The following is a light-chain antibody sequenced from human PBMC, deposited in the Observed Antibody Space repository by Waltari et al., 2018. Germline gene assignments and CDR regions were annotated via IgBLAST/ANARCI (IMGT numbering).Light chain of an antibody. J-gene: IGKJ1*01. CDR2: WAS. CDR1: QSVLYSPNNKNY. V-gene: IGKV4-1*01. Sequence: DIVMTQSPDSLALSLGERATINCKSSQSVLYSPNNKNYLAWYQQKPGQPPKLRIYWASTRESGVPDRFSGSGSRTDFTLTITSLRAEDVAGYYCLQYSDSPRTFGQGTKVEIK. CDR3: LQYSDSPRT.